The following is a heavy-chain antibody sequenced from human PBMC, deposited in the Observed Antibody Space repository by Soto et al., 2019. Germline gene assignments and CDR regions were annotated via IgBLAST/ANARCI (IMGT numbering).Heavy chain of an antibody. V-gene: IGHV4-59*01. CDR3: ARDLAAVPRAFDY. J-gene: IGHJ4*02. CDR1: GGSISSYF. Sequence: SETLSLTCTVSGGSISSYFYIWVRQPPGKGLEWIGSVYYTGTTDYNPSLKGRVTISVDTSKTQFSLNLRSVTAADTAVYYCARDLAAVPRAFDYWGRGTLVTVSS. CDR2: VYYTGTT. D-gene: IGHD6-13*01.